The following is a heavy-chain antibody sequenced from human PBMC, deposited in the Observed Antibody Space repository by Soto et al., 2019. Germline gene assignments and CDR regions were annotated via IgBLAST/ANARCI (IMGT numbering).Heavy chain of an antibody. CDR2: ISPYDGYT. D-gene: IGHD5-18*01. V-gene: IGHV1-18*01. CDR3: ASGRPVRYGHTTMDD. Sequence: EASVKVYCKASGYTFTSYGINWVRQAPGQGLEWLGWISPYDGYTNYAQIFQGRVYMSTDTSTNTAYMEVRSLRSDDTAIYYCASGRPVRYGHTTMDDWGRGTLVIVS. J-gene: IGHJ4*01. CDR1: GYTFTSYG.